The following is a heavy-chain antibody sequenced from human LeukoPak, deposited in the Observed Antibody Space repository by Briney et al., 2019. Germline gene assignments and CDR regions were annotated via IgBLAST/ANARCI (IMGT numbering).Heavy chain of an antibody. CDR1: GGSFSGYY. V-gene: IGHV4-34*01. CDR3: ARGLRYYYGSGSYFMDV. Sequence: PSETLSLTCGVYGGSFSGYYWTWIRQPPEKGLEWIGEINHSGSTNYNPSLKSRVTISVDTSKNQFSLKLSSVTAADTAVYYCARGLRYYYGSGSYFMDVWGKGTTVTVSS. CDR2: INHSGST. D-gene: IGHD3-10*01. J-gene: IGHJ6*03.